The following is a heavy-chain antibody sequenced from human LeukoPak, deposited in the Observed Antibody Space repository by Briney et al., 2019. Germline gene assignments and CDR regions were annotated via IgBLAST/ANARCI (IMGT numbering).Heavy chain of an antibody. J-gene: IGHJ6*03. D-gene: IGHD5-12*01. CDR2: ISGSGGST. Sequence: GGSLRLSCAASGFTFSSYWMHWVRQAPGKGLEWVSAISGSGGSTYYADSVKGRFTISRDNSKNTLYLQMNSLRAEDTAVYYCARERWLRYYMDVWGKGTTVTVSS. CDR1: GFTFSSYW. V-gene: IGHV3-23*01. CDR3: ARERWLRYYMDV.